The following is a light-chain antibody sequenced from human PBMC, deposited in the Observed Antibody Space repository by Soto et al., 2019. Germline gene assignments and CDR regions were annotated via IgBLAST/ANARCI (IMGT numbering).Light chain of an antibody. CDR3: QQYYSTPPWT. J-gene: IGKJ1*01. V-gene: IGKV4-1*01. CDR2: WAS. Sequence: DIVMTQSPDSLAVSLGERATINCKSSQSVLYSSNNKNYLAWYQQKPGQPPKLLIYWASTRESGVPDRFRCSGSGTEFTLTISSLQAEDVAVYYCQQYYSTPPWTFGQGTKVEIK. CDR1: QSVLYSSNNKNY.